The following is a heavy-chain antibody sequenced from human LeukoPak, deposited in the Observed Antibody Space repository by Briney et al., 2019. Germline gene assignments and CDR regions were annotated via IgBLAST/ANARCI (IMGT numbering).Heavy chain of an antibody. CDR3: ARIIVVPAAKAAFDI. J-gene: IGHJ3*02. Sequence: SETLSLTCTVSGGSISSYYWGWIRQPPGKGLEWIGYIYYSGSTNYNPSLKSRVTIPVDTSKNQFSLKLSSVTAADTAVYYCARIIVVPAAKAAFDIWGQGTMVTVSS. CDR2: IYYSGST. D-gene: IGHD2-2*01. CDR1: GGSISSYY. V-gene: IGHV4-59*01.